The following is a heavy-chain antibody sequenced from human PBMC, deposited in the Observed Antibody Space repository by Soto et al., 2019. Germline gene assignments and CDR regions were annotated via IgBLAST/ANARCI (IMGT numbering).Heavy chain of an antibody. CDR1: GGTFSTYT. CDR2: IIPMFDTA. J-gene: IGHJ3*02. CDR3: AREEYDPDAFDM. V-gene: IGHV1-69*08. D-gene: IGHD3-16*01. Sequence: QVHLVQSGAEVKKPGSSVKVSCQTSGGTFSTYTISWVRQAPGQGLEWVGRIIPMFDTAKYEQKFQDRVTITADKSTGTAYMELSSLTSEDTAMYYCAREEYDPDAFDMWGQGTMVTVSS.